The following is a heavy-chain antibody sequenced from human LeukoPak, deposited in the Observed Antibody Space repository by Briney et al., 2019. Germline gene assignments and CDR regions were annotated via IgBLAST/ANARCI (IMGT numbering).Heavy chain of an antibody. CDR2: IIPIFGIA. J-gene: IGHJ5*02. V-gene: IGHV1-69*10. D-gene: IGHD3-9*01. CDR3: ARGTTTYYDILTGYYADWFDP. CDR1: GGTFISYA. Sequence: ASVKVSCKASGGTFISYAISWVRQAPGQGLEWMGGIIPIFGIANYAQKFQSRVTITADKSTSTAYMELSSLRSEDTAVYYCARGTTTYYDILTGYYADWFDPWGQGTLVTVSS.